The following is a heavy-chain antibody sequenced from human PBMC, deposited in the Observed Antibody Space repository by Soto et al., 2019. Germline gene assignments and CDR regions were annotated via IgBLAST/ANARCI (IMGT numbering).Heavy chain of an antibody. CDR2: IIPIFGTP. CDR3: AASPSFWQNYYYGAMDV. V-gene: IGHV1-69*13. J-gene: IGHJ6*02. Sequence: SVKVSCKASGYTFTSYDINWVRQATGQGLEWMGGIIPIFGTPSYAQKFQGRVTITADESTSTAYLDLSSLRSEDTAVYYCAASPSFWQNYYYGAMDVWGQGTTVTVSS. CDR1: GYTFTSYD.